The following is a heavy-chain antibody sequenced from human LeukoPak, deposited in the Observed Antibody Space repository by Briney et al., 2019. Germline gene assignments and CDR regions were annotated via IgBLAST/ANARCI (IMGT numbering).Heavy chain of an antibody. D-gene: IGHD3-3*01. Sequence: GASVKVSCKASGGTFTSYAISWVRQAPGQGLEWMGGIITIFGTANYAQKFQGRVTITADEYTSTDYMEVRRLRSEDTAVYYCARSKDYDFWSGYRNWFDPWGQGTLVTVSS. V-gene: IGHV1-69*13. CDR2: IITIFGTA. CDR1: GGTFTSYA. CDR3: ARSKDYDFWSGYRNWFDP. J-gene: IGHJ5*02.